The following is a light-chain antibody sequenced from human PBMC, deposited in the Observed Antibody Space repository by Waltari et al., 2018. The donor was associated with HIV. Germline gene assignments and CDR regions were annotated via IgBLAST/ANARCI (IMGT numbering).Light chain of an antibody. CDR1: QDISNY. CDR3: QQYDNLPSYT. J-gene: IGKJ2*01. CDR2: DAS. Sequence: IQMTQSPSSLSASVGERVTLTCQAGQDISNYLNWYQQKPGKAPKLLIYDASNLETGVPSRFSGSGSETDFTFTISSLQPEDIATYYCQQYDNLPSYTFGQGTKLEIK. V-gene: IGKV1-33*01.